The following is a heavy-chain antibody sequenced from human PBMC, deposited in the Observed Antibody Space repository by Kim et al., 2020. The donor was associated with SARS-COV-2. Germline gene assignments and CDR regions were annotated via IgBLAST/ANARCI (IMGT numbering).Heavy chain of an antibody. D-gene: IGHD1-26*01. J-gene: IGHJ4*02. CDR3: VGGSLLHYLGY. CDR1: GYSFTGYF. V-gene: IGHV1-2*02. Sequence: ASVKVSCKTSGYSFTGYFIQWVRQAPGQGLQWMGRINPHSGGTKYAQEFQDRVTMTTDASTNTAYLELSRLRSDDTAVYYCVGGSLLHYLGYWGQGTLVTVSS. CDR2: INPHSGGT.